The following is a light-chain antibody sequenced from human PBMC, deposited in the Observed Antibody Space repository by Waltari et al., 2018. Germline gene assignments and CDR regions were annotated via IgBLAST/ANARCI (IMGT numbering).Light chain of an antibody. Sequence: QSALTQPPSASGSPGQSVTISCTGTSSDVGNYNYVSWYQPHPGKAPKLRTYEVSKRPSGVPDRFSGSKSGNTASLTVSGLQTEDEADYYCQSYDTSLSAWVFGGGTKLTVL. V-gene: IGLV2-8*01. J-gene: IGLJ3*02. CDR3: QSYDTSLSAWV. CDR1: SSDVGNYNY. CDR2: EVS.